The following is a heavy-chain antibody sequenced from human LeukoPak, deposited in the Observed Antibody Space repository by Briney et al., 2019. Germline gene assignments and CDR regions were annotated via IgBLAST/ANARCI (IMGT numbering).Heavy chain of an antibody. CDR2: IYHSGST. CDR3: ARFYDSSGYYGNNNWFDP. D-gene: IGHD3-22*01. CDR1: GYSISSGYY. V-gene: IGHV4-38-2*02. Sequence: PSETLSLTCTVSGYSISSGYYWGWIRQPPGKGLEWIGSIYHSGSTYYNPSLKSRVTISVDTSKNQFSLKLSSVTAADTAVYYCARFYDSSGYYGNNNWFDPWGQGTLVTVSS. J-gene: IGHJ5*02.